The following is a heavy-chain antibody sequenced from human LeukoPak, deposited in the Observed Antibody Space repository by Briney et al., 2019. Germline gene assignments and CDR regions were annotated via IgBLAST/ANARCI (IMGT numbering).Heavy chain of an antibody. CDR2: IYYSGST. V-gene: IGHV4-59*08. Sequence: SETLSLTCTVSGGSMSSYYWSWIRQSPGKGLEWIGYIYYSGSTNYNPSLKSRVTISVDTSKNQFSLKLSSVTAADTAVYYCARQTGSGLFSLPGGQGTLVTVSS. CDR3: ARQTGSGLFSLP. CDR1: GGSMSSYY. J-gene: IGHJ4*02. D-gene: IGHD3-10*01.